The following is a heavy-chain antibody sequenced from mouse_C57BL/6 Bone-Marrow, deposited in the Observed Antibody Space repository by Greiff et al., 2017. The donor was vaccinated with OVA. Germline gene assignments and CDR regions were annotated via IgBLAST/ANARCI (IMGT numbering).Heavy chain of an antibody. J-gene: IGHJ1*03. V-gene: IGHV1-59*01. CDR1: GYTFTSYW. D-gene: IGHD1-1*01. CDR2: IDPSDSYT. CDR3: ARYYGSSFHWYFDV. Sequence: QVQLQQPGAELVRPGTSVKLSCKASGYTFTSYWMHWVKQRPGQGLEWIGVIDPSDSYTNYNQKFKGKATLTVDTSSSTAYMQLSSLTSEDSAVYYCARYYGSSFHWYFDVWGTGTTVTVSS.